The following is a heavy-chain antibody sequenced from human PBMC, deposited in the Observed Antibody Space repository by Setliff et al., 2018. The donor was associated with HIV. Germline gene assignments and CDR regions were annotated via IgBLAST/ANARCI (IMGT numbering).Heavy chain of an antibody. J-gene: IGHJ6*03. Sequence: GGSLRLSCEAYGFNFNRFAMHWVRQVPGRGLEWVSGISWNGATVDYADSAKGRFIISRDNAVDSLYLQMNSLTSEDTALYYCVKDASVSATNFYYFDVWGKGTTVTVSS. CDR1: GFNFNRFA. CDR2: ISWNGATV. V-gene: IGHV3-9*01. CDR3: VKDASVSATNFYYFDV.